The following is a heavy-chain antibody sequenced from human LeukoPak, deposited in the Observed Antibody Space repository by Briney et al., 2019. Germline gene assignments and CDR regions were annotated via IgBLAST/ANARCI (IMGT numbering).Heavy chain of an antibody. Sequence: ASVKVSCKASGYTFTSYGISWVRQAPGQGLEWMGIINPSGGSTSYAQKFQGRVTMTRDTSTSTVYMELSSLRSEDTAVYYCARDYNWNDYWGQGTLVTVSS. V-gene: IGHV1-46*01. D-gene: IGHD1-20*01. J-gene: IGHJ4*02. CDR1: GYTFTSYG. CDR2: INPSGGST. CDR3: ARDYNWNDY.